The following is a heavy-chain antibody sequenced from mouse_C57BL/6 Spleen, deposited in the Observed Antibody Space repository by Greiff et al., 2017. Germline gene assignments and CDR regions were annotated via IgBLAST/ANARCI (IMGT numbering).Heavy chain of an antibody. CDR2: IRSKSNNYAT. J-gene: IGHJ3*01. CDR1: GFSFNTYA. CDR3: VRPGYDYDERVWFAY. D-gene: IGHD2-4*01. Sequence: EVQGVESGGGLVQPKGSLKLSCAASGFSFNTYAMNWVRQAPGKGLEWVARIRSKSNNYATYYADSVKDRFTISRDDSESMLYLQMNNLKTEDTAMYYCVRPGYDYDERVWFAYWGQGTLVTVSA. V-gene: IGHV10-1*01.